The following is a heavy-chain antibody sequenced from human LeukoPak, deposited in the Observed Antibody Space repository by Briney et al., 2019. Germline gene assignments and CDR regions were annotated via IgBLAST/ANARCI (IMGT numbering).Heavy chain of an antibody. V-gene: IGHV4-59*01. CDR2: IYDSGST. CDR1: GGPMSSYF. J-gene: IGHJ4*02. D-gene: IGHD2-2*02. Sequence: PSQPLSLTCTVSGGPMSSYFWTWIPQPPGKGLEWIGYIYDSGSTNYNPSLKSRVAMSVDTSMNQYSLKLSSVTAADTAVYYCARGICSSTNCYNVFDSWGQGSLVTVSS. CDR3: ARGICSSTNCYNVFDS.